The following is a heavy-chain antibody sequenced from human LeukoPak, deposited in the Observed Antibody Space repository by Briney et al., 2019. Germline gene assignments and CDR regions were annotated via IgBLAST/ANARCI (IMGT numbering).Heavy chain of an antibody. J-gene: IGHJ4*02. Sequence: GGSLRLSCATSGFTFRSYGMPWVRQAPGRGLEWVATISYDETIEDYADSVKGRFTVSRDNSKNTLYVQMNSLRPEDTAVYYCAKDRYAYGGEGNYFDYWGQGTLVIVSS. CDR3: AKDRYAYGGEGNYFDY. D-gene: IGHD3-16*01. CDR2: ISYDETIE. V-gene: IGHV3-30*18. CDR1: GFTFRSYG.